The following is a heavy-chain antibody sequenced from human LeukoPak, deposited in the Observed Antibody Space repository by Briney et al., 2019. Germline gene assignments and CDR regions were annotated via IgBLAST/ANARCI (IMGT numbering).Heavy chain of an antibody. CDR2: ISAYNGNT. CDR3: ATLYYGSGSPHVDY. D-gene: IGHD3-10*01. V-gene: IGHV1-18*01. CDR1: GYTFTSYG. Sequence: ASVKVSCKASGYTFTSYGISWVRQAPGQGLEWMGWISAYNGNTNYAQKLQGRVTMTRDTSISTAYMELSRLRSDDTAVYYCATLYYGSGSPHVDYWGQGTLVTVSS. J-gene: IGHJ4*02.